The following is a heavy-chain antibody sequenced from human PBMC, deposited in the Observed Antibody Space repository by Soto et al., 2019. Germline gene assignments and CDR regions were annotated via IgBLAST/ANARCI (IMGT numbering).Heavy chain of an antibody. CDR1: GFTCDDYG. V-gene: IGHV3-20*04. CDR3: ARLYSSGWYGPGRY. CDR2: INWNGGST. Sequence: EVHLVESGGGVVRPVGSLRLSCAASGFTCDDYGMSWVRQAPGKGLEWVSGINWNGGSTGYADSVKGRFTISRDNAKNSLYLQMNSLRAEDTALYYCARLYSSGWYGPGRYWGQGTLVTVSS. D-gene: IGHD6-19*01. J-gene: IGHJ4*02.